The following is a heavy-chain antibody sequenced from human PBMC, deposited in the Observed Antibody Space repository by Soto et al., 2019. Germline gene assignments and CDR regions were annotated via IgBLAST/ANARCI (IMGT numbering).Heavy chain of an antibody. D-gene: IGHD4-4*01. Sequence: EVELMESGGGLVQPGGSLRLSCAASGFPFSTYPMNWVRQVPGKVLEWVSGISGSGISTFYADSVKGRFTISRDNSTNTVYLQMNRLRAEDTALYYCVKLPVTTASYYYFGMDVWGQGTTVTVSS. CDR2: ISGSGIST. J-gene: IGHJ6*02. V-gene: IGHV3-23*01. CDR1: GFPFSTYP. CDR3: VKLPVTTASYYYFGMDV.